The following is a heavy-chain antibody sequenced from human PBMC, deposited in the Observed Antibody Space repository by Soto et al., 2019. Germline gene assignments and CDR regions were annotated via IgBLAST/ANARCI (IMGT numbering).Heavy chain of an antibody. D-gene: IGHD2-2*01. V-gene: IGHV1-8*01. CDR3: ARGRFYSETSTGFAY. CDR1: GYTFTDYD. J-gene: IGHJ4*02. Sequence: QVQLVQSGTEVKKPGASVKVSCKASGYTFTDYDINWVRQAPGQGLEWMGWVSPNSGNTVYAQKFQDRVTMTRDTSISTAYMELSNLRFADTAMYYCARGRFYSETSTGFAYWGQGTPVTVSS. CDR2: VSPNSGNT.